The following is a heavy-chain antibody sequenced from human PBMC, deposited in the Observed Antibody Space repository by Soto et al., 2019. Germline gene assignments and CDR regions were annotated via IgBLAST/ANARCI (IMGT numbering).Heavy chain of an antibody. J-gene: IGHJ4*02. CDR1: GGSISSYY. CDR2: IYYSGST. Sequence: SETLSLTCTVSGGSISSYYWSWIRQPPGKGLEWIGYIYYSGSTNYNPSLKSRVTISVDTSKNQFSLKLSSVTAADTAVYYCAGYSSGWYGRFVYWGQGTLVTVSS. D-gene: IGHD6-19*01. CDR3: AGYSSGWYGRFVY. V-gene: IGHV4-59*08.